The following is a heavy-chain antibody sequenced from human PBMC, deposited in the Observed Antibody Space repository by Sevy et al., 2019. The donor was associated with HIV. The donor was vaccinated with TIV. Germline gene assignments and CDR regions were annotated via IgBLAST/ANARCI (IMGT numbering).Heavy chain of an antibody. CDR1: GYNFASYG. Sequence: ASVKVSCKTSGYNFASYGITWVRQAPGQGLEWMGWIGVYNGNANSAQNLQAIFTMTTDTATSTAYMELTSLRSDDTAVYYCARVPTYYYGSATYFDYWGQGTLVTVSS. D-gene: IGHD3-10*01. J-gene: IGHJ4*02. V-gene: IGHV1-18*01. CDR2: IGVYNGNA. CDR3: ARVPTYYYGSATYFDY.